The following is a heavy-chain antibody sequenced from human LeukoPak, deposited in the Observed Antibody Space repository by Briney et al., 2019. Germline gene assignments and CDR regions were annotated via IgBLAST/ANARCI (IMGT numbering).Heavy chain of an antibody. J-gene: IGHJ4*02. CDR3: ARDGYASGSHDY. V-gene: IGHV3-21*01. D-gene: IGHD3-10*01. Sequence: PGGSLRLSCAASGFIFSTYNMNWVRQSPGKGLEWISSVSSSSSYIYYIDSVKGRFTISRDNAKNSLYLQMNSLRPEDMAVYYCARDGYASGSHDYWGQGTLVTVSS. CDR1: GFIFSTYN. CDR2: VSSSSSYI.